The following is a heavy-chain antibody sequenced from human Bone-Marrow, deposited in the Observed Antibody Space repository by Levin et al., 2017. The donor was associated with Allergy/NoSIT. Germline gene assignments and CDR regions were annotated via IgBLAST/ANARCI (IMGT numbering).Heavy chain of an antibody. V-gene: IGHV3-23*01. CDR2: ISNSGAAT. CDR1: EFTFSAYA. J-gene: IGHJ4*02. CDR3: ASLLRFLYFAY. Sequence: PGESLKISCVASEFTFSAYAMSWVRQSPGKGLEWVSAISNSGAATYYPDSLKGRFTISRDNSKNTLFLQLDNLRAEDTAIYYCASLLRFLYFAYWGQGALVTVTS. D-gene: IGHD2/OR15-2a*01.